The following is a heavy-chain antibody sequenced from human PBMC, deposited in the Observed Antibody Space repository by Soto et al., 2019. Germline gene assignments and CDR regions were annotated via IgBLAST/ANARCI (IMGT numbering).Heavy chain of an antibody. CDR1: GGSVSSGSYY. V-gene: IGHV4-61*01. Sequence: QVQLQESGPGLVKPSETLSLTCTVSGGSVSSGSYYWSWIRQPPGKGLEWIGYIYYSGSTNYNPSLKSRVTISVDTFKNQFSLKLSSVTAADTAVYYCARGNYDDSSGYYPYWGQGTLVTVSS. CDR2: IYYSGST. J-gene: IGHJ4*02. D-gene: IGHD3-22*01. CDR3: ARGNYDDSSGYYPY.